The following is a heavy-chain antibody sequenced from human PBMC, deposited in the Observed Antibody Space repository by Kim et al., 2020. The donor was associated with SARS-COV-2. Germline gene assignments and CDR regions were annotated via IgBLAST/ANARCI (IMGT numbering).Heavy chain of an antibody. D-gene: IGHD3-3*01. Sequence: ASVKVSCKASGYTFTSYAMNWVRQAPGQGLEWMGWINTNTGNPTYAQGFTGRFVFSLDTSVSTAYLQISSLKAEDTAVYYCARTKITIFGVVILGFDYWGQGTLVTVSS. V-gene: IGHV7-4-1*02. CDR2: INTNTGNP. J-gene: IGHJ4*02. CDR1: GYTFTSYA. CDR3: ARTKITIFGVVILGFDY.